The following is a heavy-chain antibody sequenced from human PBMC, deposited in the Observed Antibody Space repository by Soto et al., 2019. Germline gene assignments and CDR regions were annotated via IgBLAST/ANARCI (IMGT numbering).Heavy chain of an antibody. D-gene: IGHD3-22*01. Sequence: ASVKVSCKASGYTFTSYGISWLRQAPGQGVEWMGWISAYNGNTNYAKKLQGRVTMTTDTSTSTAYMELRSLRSADTAVYYCASPSYYVSSGYSLQGFAYWGQGTPVTVSS. CDR1: GYTFTSYG. CDR3: ASPSYYVSSGYSLQGFAY. V-gene: IGHV1-18*04. J-gene: IGHJ4*02. CDR2: ISAYNGNT.